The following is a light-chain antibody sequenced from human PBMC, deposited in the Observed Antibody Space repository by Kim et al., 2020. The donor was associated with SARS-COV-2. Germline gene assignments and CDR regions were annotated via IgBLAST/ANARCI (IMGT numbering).Light chain of an antibody. Sequence: GQKVTVSCSGNNSNIGNNYVSWLQQLPGTAPKLLIYDDTKRPSRIPDRFSGSKSGTSATLGITGLQTGDEADYYCGTWDTRLGIVIFGGGTQLTVL. CDR2: DDT. V-gene: IGLV1-51*01. CDR3: GTWDTRLGIVI. J-gene: IGLJ2*01. CDR1: NSNIGNNY.